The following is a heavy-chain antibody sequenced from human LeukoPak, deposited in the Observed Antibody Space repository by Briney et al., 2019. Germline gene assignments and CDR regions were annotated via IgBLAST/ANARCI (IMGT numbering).Heavy chain of an antibody. D-gene: IGHD6-19*01. Sequence: GGSLRLSCAASGFTFDDYAMHWVRQAPGKGLEWVSLISGDGGKTYYADSVKGRFTISRDNSKNSLYLQMNSLRTEDTALYYCTKDMSRRIAVAGTVAFDVWGQGTMVTVSS. CDR3: TKDMSRRIAVAGTVAFDV. V-gene: IGHV3-43*02. CDR2: ISGDGGKT. J-gene: IGHJ3*01. CDR1: GFTFDDYA.